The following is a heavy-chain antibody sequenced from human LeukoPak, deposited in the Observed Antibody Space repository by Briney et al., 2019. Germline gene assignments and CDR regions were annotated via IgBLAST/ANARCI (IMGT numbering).Heavy chain of an antibody. Sequence: ASVKVSCKASGYTFTGYYMHWVRQAPGQGLEWMGWINPNSGGTNFAETFKGRVSMTRDTSTGTAYMELSRLRSDDTAVYYCARDILVDDAFDFWGQGTMVTVSS. CDR2: INPNSGGT. D-gene: IGHD2-8*02. CDR3: ARDILVDDAFDF. J-gene: IGHJ3*01. CDR1: GYTFTGYY. V-gene: IGHV1-2*02.